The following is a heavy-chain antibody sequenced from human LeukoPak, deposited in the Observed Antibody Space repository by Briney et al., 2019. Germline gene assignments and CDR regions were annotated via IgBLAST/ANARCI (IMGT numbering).Heavy chain of an antibody. CDR2: ISYDGSNK. CDR3: AKLEILDY. Sequence: GGSLRLSCAASGFTFSSYGMHWVRQAPGKGLEWVAVISYDGSNKYYADSVKGRFTISRDNSKDTLYLQMNSLRAEDTAVYYCAKLEILDYWGQGTLVTVSS. CDR1: GFTFSSYG. J-gene: IGHJ4*02. V-gene: IGHV3-30*18.